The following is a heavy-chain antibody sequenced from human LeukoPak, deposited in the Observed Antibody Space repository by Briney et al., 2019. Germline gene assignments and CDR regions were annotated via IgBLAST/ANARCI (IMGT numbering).Heavy chain of an antibody. CDR3: ARGYDILTGYYHSNHPAYYFDY. V-gene: IGHV3-48*03. J-gene: IGHJ4*02. D-gene: IGHD3-9*01. Sequence: PGGSLRLSCAASGFTFSSYEMNWVRQAPGKGLEWVSYISSSGSTISYADSVKGRFTISRDNAKNSLYMQMNSLRAEDTAVYYCARGYDILTGYYHSNHPAYYFDYWGQGTLVTVSS. CDR1: GFTFSSYE. CDR2: ISSSGSTI.